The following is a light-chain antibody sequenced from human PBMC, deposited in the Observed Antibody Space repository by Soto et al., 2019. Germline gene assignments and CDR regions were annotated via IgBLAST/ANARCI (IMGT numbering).Light chain of an antibody. V-gene: IGKV1-8*01. J-gene: IGKJ3*01. CDR1: QGISSY. Sequence: AIRMTQSPSSFSASTGDRVTITCRASQGISSYLAWYHQKPGKAPKLLIYSASTLQSGVLSRFSGSGSGTDFTLTISCLQSEDFATSSCQQYYSYTFTFGPGTKVDIK. CDR2: SAS. CDR3: QQYYSYTFT.